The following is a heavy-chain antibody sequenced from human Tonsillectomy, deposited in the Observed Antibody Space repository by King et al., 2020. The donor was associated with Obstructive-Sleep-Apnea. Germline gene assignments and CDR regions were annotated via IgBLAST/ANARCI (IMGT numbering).Heavy chain of an antibody. D-gene: IGHD4-17*01. CDR3: AKDHGDHALDF. CDR1: GFTFNIYD. CDR2: ISGNGDST. J-gene: IGHJ4*02. Sequence: VQLVESGGDLVQPGGSLRLSCAVSGFTFNIYDMSWVRQAPGKGLEWVSDISGNGDSTYYADSVKGRFTISRDNSKNTLYLQMNSLRVGDTAVYYCAKDHGDHALDFWGQGALVTVSS. V-gene: IGHV3-23*04.